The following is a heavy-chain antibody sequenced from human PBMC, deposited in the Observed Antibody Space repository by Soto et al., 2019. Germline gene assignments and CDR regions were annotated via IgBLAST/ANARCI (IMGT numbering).Heavy chain of an antibody. D-gene: IGHD3-3*01. CDR2: INHSGST. CDR1: GGSFSGYY. CDR3: ARGVRITIFGVPRGWFDP. J-gene: IGHJ5*02. Sequence: SETLSLTCAVYGGSFSGYYWSWIRQPPGKGLEWLGEINHSGSTNYNPSLKSRVTISVDTSKNQFSLKLSSVTAADTAVYYCARGVRITIFGVPRGWFDPWGQGTLVTVSS. V-gene: IGHV4-34*01.